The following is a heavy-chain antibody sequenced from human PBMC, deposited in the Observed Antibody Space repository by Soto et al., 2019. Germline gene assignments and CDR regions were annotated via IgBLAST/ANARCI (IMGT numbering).Heavy chain of an antibody. CDR3: ARYRDYVRAFDI. J-gene: IGHJ3*02. V-gene: IGHV1-45*02. D-gene: IGHD4-17*01. CDR2: ITPFNGNT. Sequence: GASAKVSCKASGYTFTYRYLHLLRQARGQAREWMVLITPFNGNTNYAQKFQDRVTITRDRSMSTAYMELSSLRSEDTAMYYCARYRDYVRAFDIWGQGTMVTVSS. CDR1: GYTFTYRY.